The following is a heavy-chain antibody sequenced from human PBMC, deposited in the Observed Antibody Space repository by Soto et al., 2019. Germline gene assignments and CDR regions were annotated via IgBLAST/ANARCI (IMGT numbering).Heavy chain of an antibody. J-gene: IGHJ5*02. CDR3: ARDHSNGWYNWFDP. Sequence: SLTCTVCGDTMYSCVVDGTWIREHPGKGLEWIGYIYYSGSTYHNPSLKSRVTMSVDTSKNQFSLKLSSMTAADTAVYYCARDHSNGWYNWFDPWGQGTLVTVSS. CDR2: IYYSGST. D-gene: IGHD6-19*01. CDR1: GDTMYSCVVD. V-gene: IGHV4-31*03.